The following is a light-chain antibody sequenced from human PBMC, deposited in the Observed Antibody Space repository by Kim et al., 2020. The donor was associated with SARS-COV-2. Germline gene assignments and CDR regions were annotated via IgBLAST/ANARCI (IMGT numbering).Light chain of an antibody. CDR1: SSNIGAYYD. CDR3: QSYDRSLSGSV. V-gene: IGLV1-40*01. J-gene: IGLJ2*01. CDR2: GNT. Sequence: SWAPGQRVTISCTGTSSNIGAYYDVHWYQQLPGRAPKLLIHGNTNRPSGVPDRFSGSKSGTSASLDITGLQAEDEAVYYCQSYDRSLSGSVFGGGTQLTVL.